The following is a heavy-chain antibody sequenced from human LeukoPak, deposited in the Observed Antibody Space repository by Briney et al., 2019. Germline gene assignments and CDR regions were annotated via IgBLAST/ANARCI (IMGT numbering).Heavy chain of an antibody. Sequence: PGGSLRLSCVASGFTFNNYAMSWVRQAPGKGLEWVSAISGSGGSTYYADSVKGRFTISRDNSKNTLYLQMNSLRAEDTAVYYCAKDPRSVVVPAAFNFDYWGQGTLVTVSS. V-gene: IGHV3-23*01. CDR3: AKDPRSVVVPAAFNFDY. CDR2: ISGSGGST. D-gene: IGHD2-2*01. J-gene: IGHJ4*02. CDR1: GFTFNNYA.